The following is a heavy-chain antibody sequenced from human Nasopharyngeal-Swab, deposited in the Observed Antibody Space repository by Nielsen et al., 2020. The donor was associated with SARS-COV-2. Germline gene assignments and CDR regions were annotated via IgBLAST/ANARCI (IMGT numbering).Heavy chain of an antibody. D-gene: IGHD5-12*01. Sequence: GRSLRPSCATSGFTFSPYTMTWVRQAPGKGLQWISYITSGNSVQYADSVRGRFTISRDNAKNPLYLQMNSLTAEDTAVYYCARERGGGYGDYWGQGTLVTVSS. CDR3: ARERGGGYGDY. CDR2: ITSGNSV. CDR1: GFTFSPYT. J-gene: IGHJ4*02. V-gene: IGHV3-48*04.